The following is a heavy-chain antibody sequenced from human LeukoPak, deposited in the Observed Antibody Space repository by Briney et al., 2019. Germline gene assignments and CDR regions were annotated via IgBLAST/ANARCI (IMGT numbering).Heavy chain of an antibody. CDR3: ARDRDDYVWGSSSRYFDY. J-gene: IGHJ4*02. CDR1: GGTFSIYA. Sequence: SVTVSCKASGGTFSIYAISWVRQAPGQGLEWMGGIIPIFGTANYAQKFQGRVTITADESTSTAYMELSSLRSEDTAVYYCARDRDDYVWGSSSRYFDYWGQGTLVTVSS. V-gene: IGHV1-69*13. D-gene: IGHD3-16*01. CDR2: IIPIFGTA.